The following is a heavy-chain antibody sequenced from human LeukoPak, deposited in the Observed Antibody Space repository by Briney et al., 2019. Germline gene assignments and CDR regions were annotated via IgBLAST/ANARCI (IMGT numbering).Heavy chain of an antibody. V-gene: IGHV3-48*01. CDR1: GPTFSSYS. Sequence: GGSLRLSCAASGPTFSSYSMNWVRQAPGRGLEWVSYSSSSSSTIYYADSVKGRFTISRDNAKNSLYLQMNSLRAEDTAVYYCARAHNWKYGTFDYWGQGTLVTVSS. D-gene: IGHD1-7*01. CDR3: ARAHNWKYGTFDY. CDR2: SSSSSSTI. J-gene: IGHJ4*02.